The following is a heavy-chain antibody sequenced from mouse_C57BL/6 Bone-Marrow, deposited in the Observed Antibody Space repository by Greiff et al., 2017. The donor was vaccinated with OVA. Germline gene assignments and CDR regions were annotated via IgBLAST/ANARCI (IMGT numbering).Heavy chain of an antibody. D-gene: IGHD1-1*02. J-gene: IGHJ1*03. Sequence: EVQLQQPGTELVKPGASVKMSCKASGYTFTDYYMNWVKQSHGKSLEWIGVINPYNGGTSYNQKFKGKATLTVDKSSSTAYMELNSLTSEDSAVYYCARMNYGWYFDVWGTGTTVTVSS. V-gene: IGHV1-19*01. CDR1: GYTFTDYY. CDR2: INPYNGGT. CDR3: ARMNYGWYFDV.